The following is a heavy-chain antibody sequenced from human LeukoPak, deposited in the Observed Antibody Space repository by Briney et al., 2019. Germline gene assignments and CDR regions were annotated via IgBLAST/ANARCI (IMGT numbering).Heavy chain of an antibody. Sequence: SVKVSCKASGYTFISYGISWVRQAPGQGLEWMGGIIPIFGTANYAQKFQGRVTITADESTSTAYMELSSLRSEDTAVYYCARDCSGGSCYYYYGMDVWGQGTTVTVSS. V-gene: IGHV1-69*13. D-gene: IGHD2-15*01. CDR1: GYTFISYG. CDR3: ARDCSGGSCYYYYGMDV. J-gene: IGHJ6*02. CDR2: IIPIFGTA.